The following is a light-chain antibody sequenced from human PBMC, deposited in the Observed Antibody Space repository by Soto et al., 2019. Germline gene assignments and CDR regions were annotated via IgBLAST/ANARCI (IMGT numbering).Light chain of an antibody. CDR3: NSYTNSSAVV. V-gene: IGLV2-14*01. CDR2: EVT. J-gene: IGLJ2*01. Sequence: QSALTQPASVSASPGQSITISCAGTSDDIGAYDYVSWYQQHPGNAPKLLVYEVTNRPSGVSDRFSGSKSGNTASLTISGLQAEDEADYYCNSYTNSSAVVFGGGTKVTVL. CDR1: SDDIGAYDY.